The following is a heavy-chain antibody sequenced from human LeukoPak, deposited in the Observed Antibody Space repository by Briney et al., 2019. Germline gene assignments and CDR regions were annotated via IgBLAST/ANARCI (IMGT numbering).Heavy chain of an antibody. CDR2: INPNSGGT. CDR3: ARVLRFGGNNWFDP. J-gene: IGHJ5*02. V-gene: IGHV1-2*02. D-gene: IGHD3-10*01. Sequence: GASVKVSCKASGYTFTGYYIHWVRQAPGQGLEWMGWINPNSGGTKYAQKFQGRVTMTRDTSISTAYMELSRLRSDDTAMYYCARVLRFGGNNWFDPWGQGTLVTVSS. CDR1: GYTFTGYY.